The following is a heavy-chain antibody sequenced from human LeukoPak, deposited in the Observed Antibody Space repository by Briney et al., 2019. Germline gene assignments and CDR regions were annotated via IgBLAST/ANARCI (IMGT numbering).Heavy chain of an antibody. CDR2: IRYDGSNK. CDR1: GFTFSSYG. J-gene: IGHJ4*02. D-gene: IGHD3-22*01. CDR3: AKDLYYYDSSGYLNFDY. Sequence: GGSLRLSCAASGFTFSSYGMHWVRQAPGKGLEWVAFIRYDGSNKYYADSVKGRFTISRDNSKNTLYLQMNSLRAEDTAVYYCAKDLYYYDSSGYLNFDYWGQGTLVTVSS. V-gene: IGHV3-30*02.